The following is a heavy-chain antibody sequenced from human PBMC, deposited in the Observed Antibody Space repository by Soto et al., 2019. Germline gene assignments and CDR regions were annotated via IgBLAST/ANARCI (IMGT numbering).Heavy chain of an antibody. CDR1: GGSVSSGAYY. CDR2: IYYSGST. CDR3: ARARLRAVYAFEI. D-gene: IGHD5-12*01. Sequence: SETLSLTCTVSGGSVSSGAYYWTWIRQRPGKGLEWIGYIYYSGSTYYSPSLKSRLSISLDTSKNQFSLRLSSVTAADTAMYYCARARLRAVYAFEICGQGTMVTVSS. V-gene: IGHV4-31*03. J-gene: IGHJ3*02.